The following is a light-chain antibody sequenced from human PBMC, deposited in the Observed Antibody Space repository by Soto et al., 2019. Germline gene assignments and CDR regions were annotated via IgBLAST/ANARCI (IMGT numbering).Light chain of an antibody. CDR1: QSLRSTS. V-gene: IGKV3-20*01. J-gene: IGKJ1*01. Sequence: PGERATLSCRASQSLRSTSLAWYQQKPGQAPRLLIYGASSRATGIPDRFSGSGSGTDFTLTISRLEPEDFAVYYCQQYGSSPWTFGQGTKVDI. CDR3: QQYGSSPWT. CDR2: GAS.